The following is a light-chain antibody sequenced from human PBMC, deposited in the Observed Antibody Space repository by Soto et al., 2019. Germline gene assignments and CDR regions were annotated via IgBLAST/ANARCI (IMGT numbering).Light chain of an antibody. V-gene: IGLV2-8*01. J-gene: IGLJ2*01. Sequence: QSVLTQPPSASGSPGQSVTISCTGTSRDVGGYNYVSWYQQHPGKAPKIIIYDVTKRPSGVPDRFSGSKSGNTASLTVSGLQTEDEADYYCASHAGSSAVFGGGTQLTVL. CDR3: ASHAGSSAV. CDR2: DVT. CDR1: SRDVGGYNY.